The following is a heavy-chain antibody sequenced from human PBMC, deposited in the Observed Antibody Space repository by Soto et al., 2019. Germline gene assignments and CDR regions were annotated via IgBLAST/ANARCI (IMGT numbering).Heavy chain of an antibody. Sequence: QVQLQESGPGLVNPSGTLSLTCAVSGGSCTSNNWWTWVRQPPGQGLEWIGEIYRTGRTNYNPSLKSLVTISRDKSENQFYLKVTSLTAADTAVYYCASRDPGTSVDYWGQGTLVTVSS. V-gene: IGHV4-4*02. D-gene: IGHD1-7*01. CDR2: IYRTGRT. CDR1: GGSCTSNNW. J-gene: IGHJ4*02. CDR3: ASRDPGTSVDY.